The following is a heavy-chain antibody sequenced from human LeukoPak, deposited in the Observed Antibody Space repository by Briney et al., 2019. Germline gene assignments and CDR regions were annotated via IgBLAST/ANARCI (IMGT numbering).Heavy chain of an antibody. CDR1: GGSISSGGYS. Sequence: SETLSLTCAVSGGSISSGGYSWSWIRQPPGKGLEWIGYIYHSGSTYYNPSLKSRVTISVDRSKNQFSLKLSSVTAADTAVYYCARSPTGDWYFDLWGRGTLVTVSA. CDR2: IYHSGST. J-gene: IGHJ2*01. CDR3: ARSPTGDWYFDL. V-gene: IGHV4-30-2*01.